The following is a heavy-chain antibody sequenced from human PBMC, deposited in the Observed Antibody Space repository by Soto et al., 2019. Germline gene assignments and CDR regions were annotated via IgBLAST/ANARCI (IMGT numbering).Heavy chain of an antibody. J-gene: IGHJ6*03. CDR3: ARDGPYCSGTGCRDYYHYMDV. CDR1: GFSFSDYS. CDR2: ISGSSSYI. V-gene: IGHV3-21*01. Sequence: EVQLVESGGGLVKPGGSLRLSCAASGFSFSDYSMNWVRQAPGKGLEWVSSISGSSSYIYYADSLKGRVTVSRDNAEKSLYLQMNSLRAEDTAVYYCARDGPYCSGTGCRDYYHYMDVWGKGTTVTVSS. D-gene: IGHD2-2*01.